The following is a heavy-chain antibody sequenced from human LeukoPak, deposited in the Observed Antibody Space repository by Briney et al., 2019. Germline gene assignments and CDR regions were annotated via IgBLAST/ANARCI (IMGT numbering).Heavy chain of an antibody. J-gene: IGHJ5*02. D-gene: IGHD2-2*02. CDR3: ASLYCSRTSCYMDP. Sequence: SGTLSLTCAVSGGSISSSNWWSWVRQPPGKGLEWIGEIYHSGSTNYNPSLKSRVTISVDKSKNQFSLKLSSVTAADTAVYYCASLYCSRTSCYMDPWGQGTLVTVSS. V-gene: IGHV4-4*02. CDR2: IYHSGST. CDR1: GGSISSSNW.